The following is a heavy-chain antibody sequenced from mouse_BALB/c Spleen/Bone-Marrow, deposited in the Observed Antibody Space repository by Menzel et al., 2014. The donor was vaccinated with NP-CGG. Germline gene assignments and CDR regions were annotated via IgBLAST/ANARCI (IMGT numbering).Heavy chain of an antibody. Sequence: QVQLQQPGDELVRPGTSVKVSCKASGYAFTNYLIEWFKQRPGQGLEWIGRINPGIGGTTYNAKFRGKATLTADKSSTTAYMQLSSLTSDDSAVYFCAGFTRDYWGQGTTLTVSS. CDR3: AGFTRDY. V-gene: IGHV1-54*01. J-gene: IGHJ2*01. CDR1: GYAFTNYL. CDR2: INPGIGGT.